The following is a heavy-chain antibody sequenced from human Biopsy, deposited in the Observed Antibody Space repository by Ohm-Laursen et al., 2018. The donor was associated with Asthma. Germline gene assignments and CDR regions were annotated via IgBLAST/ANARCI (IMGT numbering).Heavy chain of an antibody. V-gene: IGHV1-69*01. Sequence: GSSVKVSCKTPGGTFSNFAISWVRQAPGQGLEWLGGIMTVFGTTNYAQKFQGRVTITADESTSTAYMEVTSLRSEDTAIYYCARCQVGYSSGWSLLLKKIYYSGMDVWGQGTAVTESS. CDR1: GGTFSNFA. CDR2: IMTVFGTT. J-gene: IGHJ6*02. D-gene: IGHD6-19*01. CDR3: ARCQVGYSSGWSLLLKKIYYSGMDV.